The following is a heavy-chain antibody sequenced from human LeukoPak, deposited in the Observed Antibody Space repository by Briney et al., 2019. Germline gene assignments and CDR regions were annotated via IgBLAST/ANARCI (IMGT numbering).Heavy chain of an antibody. V-gene: IGHV6-1*01. CDR1: GDSVSSTTAA. CDR3: CRSGYFAERFDP. Sequence: SQTLSLTCAISGDSVSSTTAAWNWIRKSPSRGLEWLGRTYYRSEWHSDYTPSLKGRISIKPDTSKNQFSLQLDFVTPDDTGVYYCCRSGYFAERFDPWGQGTLVNVSS. D-gene: IGHD3-3*01. CDR2: TYYRSEWHS. J-gene: IGHJ5*02.